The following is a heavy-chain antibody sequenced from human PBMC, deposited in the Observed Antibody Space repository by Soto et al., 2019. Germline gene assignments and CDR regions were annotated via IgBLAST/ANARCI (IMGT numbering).Heavy chain of an antibody. Sequence: EVQLVESGGGLVQPGGSLRLSCAASGFTFSSYWMSWVRQAPGKGLEWVANIKQDGSEKYYVDSVKGRFTISRDNAKNSPYLQMNSLRAEDTAVYYCARVPGIYYYYYMDVWGKGTTVTVSS. CDR3: ARVPGIYYYYYMDV. D-gene: IGHD6-13*01. CDR2: IKQDGSEK. CDR1: GFTFSSYW. V-gene: IGHV3-7*01. J-gene: IGHJ6*03.